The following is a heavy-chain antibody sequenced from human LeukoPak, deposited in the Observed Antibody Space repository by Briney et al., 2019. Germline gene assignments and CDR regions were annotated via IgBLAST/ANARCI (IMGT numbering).Heavy chain of an antibody. D-gene: IGHD4/OR15-4a*01. V-gene: IGHV3-74*01. J-gene: IGHJ4*02. Sequence: GGSLRLSCAASGFTFSSYNMNWVRQAPGKGLVWVARIKNDGSGIIYADSVKGRFTISRDNSKNTLYLQMNSLRADDTAVYYCARRAGAYSHPYDYWGQGTLVTVSS. CDR3: ARRAGAYSHPYDY. CDR2: IKNDGSGI. CDR1: GFTFSSYN.